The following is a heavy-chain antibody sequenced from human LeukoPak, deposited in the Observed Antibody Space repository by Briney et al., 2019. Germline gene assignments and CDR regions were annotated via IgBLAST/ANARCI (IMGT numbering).Heavy chain of an antibody. CDR1: GFTFSDYY. CDR2: ISSSGSTI. Sequence: GGSLRLSCAASGFTFSDYYMSWIRQAPGKGLEWVSYISSSGSTIYYADSVKGRFTISRDNAKNSLYLQMNSLRAEDTAVYYCAKVREYYDILAGYLWYFDLWGRGTLVTVSS. CDR3: AKVREYYDILAGYLWYFDL. J-gene: IGHJ2*01. V-gene: IGHV3-11*01. D-gene: IGHD3-9*01.